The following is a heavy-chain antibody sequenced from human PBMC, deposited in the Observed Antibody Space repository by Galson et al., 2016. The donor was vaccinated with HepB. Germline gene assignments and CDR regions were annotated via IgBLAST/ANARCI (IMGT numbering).Heavy chain of an antibody. CDR1: GFTFSVSA. J-gene: IGHJ4*02. CDR3: SRLEYGLDS. D-gene: IGHD2-8*01. V-gene: IGHV3-73*01. Sequence: SLRLSCAASGFTFSVSAMHWVRQSSGKVLEWVGRIRTRKNRYATGYGASVKGRFTISRDDSKNTVCLQMNSLEVEDTAIYYCSRLEYGLDSWGPGTLVTVSS. CDR2: IRTRKNRYAT.